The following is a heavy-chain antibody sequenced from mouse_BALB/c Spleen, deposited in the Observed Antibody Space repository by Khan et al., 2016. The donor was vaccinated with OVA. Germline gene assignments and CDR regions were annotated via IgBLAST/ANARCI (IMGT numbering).Heavy chain of an antibody. D-gene: IGHD1-1*01. CDR2: IYPGDGST. J-gene: IGHJ4*01. CDR3: AREGVRGVALDY. V-gene: IGHV1S56*01. Sequence: QVQLQQSGPELVKPGTLVKISCKASGYTFTSYDINWVKQRPGQGLEWIGRIYPGDGSTNYNEKLKGKATLTADKSSSTVYMQLSSLTSDNSAVYFCAREGVRGVALDYWGQGTSVTVSS. CDR1: GYTFTSYD.